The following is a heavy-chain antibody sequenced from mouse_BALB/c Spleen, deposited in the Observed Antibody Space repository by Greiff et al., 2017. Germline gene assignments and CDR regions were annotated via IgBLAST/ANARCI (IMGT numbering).Heavy chain of an antibody. J-gene: IGHJ4*01. V-gene: IGHV14-4*02. CDR1: GFNIKDYY. CDR2: IDPENGDT. Sequence: EVQLQQSGAELVRSGASVKLSCTASGFNIKDYYMHWVKQRPEQGLEWIGWIDPENGDTEYAPKFQGKATMTADTSSNTAYLQLSSLTSEDTAVYYCNGGGVYYAMDYWGQGTSVTVSS. CDR3: NGGGVYYAMDY.